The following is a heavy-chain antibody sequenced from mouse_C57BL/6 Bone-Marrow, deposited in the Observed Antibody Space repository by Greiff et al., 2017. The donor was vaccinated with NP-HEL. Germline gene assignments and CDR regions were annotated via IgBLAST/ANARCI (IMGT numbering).Heavy chain of an antibody. CDR3: DYGSSPYAMDY. Sequence: QVQLQQSGAELVKPGASVKLSCKASGYTFTSYWMHWVKQRPGQGLEWIGMIHPNSGSTNYNEKFKSKATLTVDKSSSTAYMQLSSLTSEDSAVYYCDYGSSPYAMDYWGQGTSVTVSS. J-gene: IGHJ4*01. V-gene: IGHV1-64*01. CDR2: IHPNSGST. CDR1: GYTFTSYW. D-gene: IGHD1-1*01.